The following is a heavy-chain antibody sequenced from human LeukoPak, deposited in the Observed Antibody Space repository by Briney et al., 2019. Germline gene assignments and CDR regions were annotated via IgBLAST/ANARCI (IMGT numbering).Heavy chain of an antibody. D-gene: IGHD5-24*01. J-gene: IGHJ3*02. CDR3: ARELWLQLGAFDI. CDR1: GFTFSSYA. CDR2: ISSSGHSA. Sequence: GGSLRLSCAASGFTFSSYAMSWVRQAPGKGLEWVSVISSSGHSAHYADSVKGRFTVSRDNSKNTVYLQMNSLRAEDTAVYYCARELWLQLGAFDIWGQGTMVTVSS. V-gene: IGHV3-23*01.